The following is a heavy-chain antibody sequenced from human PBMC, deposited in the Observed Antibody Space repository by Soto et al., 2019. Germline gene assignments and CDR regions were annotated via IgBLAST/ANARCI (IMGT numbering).Heavy chain of an antibody. V-gene: IGHV3-33*03. CDR2: IWGDASHE. CDR1: GFTFSTYS. J-gene: IGHJ4*02. Sequence: VQLLESGGGSVQPGGSLRLSCAASGFTFSTYSMNWVRQAPGKGLEWVAVIWGDASHEYYADSVKGRFTISRDNSRDKVYLQMNSLRAEDTALYYCVKDFRPHSGYDLDFWGQGTLVTVSS. D-gene: IGHD5-12*01. CDR3: VKDFRPHSGYDLDF.